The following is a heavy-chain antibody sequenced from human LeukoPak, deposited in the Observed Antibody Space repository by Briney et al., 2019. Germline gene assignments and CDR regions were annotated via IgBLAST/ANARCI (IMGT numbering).Heavy chain of an antibody. Sequence: GGSLRLSCAASGFTFSSYSMNWVRQAPGKGLEWVSSITSSGRYIYYADSVKGRFTISRDNAKNTLYLQMNSLRAEDTAVYYCARDGVGWFDPWGQGTLVTVSS. V-gene: IGHV3-21*01. J-gene: IGHJ5*02. CDR2: ITSSGRYI. CDR1: GFTFSSYS. CDR3: ARDGVGWFDP. D-gene: IGHD1-26*01.